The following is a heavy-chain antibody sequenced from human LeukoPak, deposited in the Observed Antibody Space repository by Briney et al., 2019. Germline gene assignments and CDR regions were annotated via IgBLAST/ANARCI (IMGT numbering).Heavy chain of an antibody. CDR2: IYYSGST. CDR3: ASLPTSGQQKDACDI. D-gene: IGHD2-2*01. CDR1: GGSISSSSYY. J-gene: IGHJ3*02. Sequence: SETLSLTCTVSGGSISSSSYYWGWIRQPPGKGLEWIGSIYYSGSTYYNPSLKSRVTISVDTFKNQFSLKLSSVTAADTAVYYCASLPTSGQQKDACDIWGQGTMVTVSS. V-gene: IGHV4-39*07.